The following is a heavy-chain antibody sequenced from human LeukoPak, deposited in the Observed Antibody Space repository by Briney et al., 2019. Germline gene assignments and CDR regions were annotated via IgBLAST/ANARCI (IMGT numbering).Heavy chain of an antibody. CDR2: ISAYNGNT. Sequence: ASVKVSCKASGYTFTSYGISCVRQAPGQGLEWMGWISAYNGNTNYAQKLQGRVTVTTDTSTSTAYMELRSLRSDDTAVYYCARAPLEYYYDSSGPRRPFDYWGQGTLVTVSS. V-gene: IGHV1-18*01. J-gene: IGHJ4*02. D-gene: IGHD3-22*01. CDR3: ARAPLEYYYDSSGPRRPFDY. CDR1: GYTFTSYG.